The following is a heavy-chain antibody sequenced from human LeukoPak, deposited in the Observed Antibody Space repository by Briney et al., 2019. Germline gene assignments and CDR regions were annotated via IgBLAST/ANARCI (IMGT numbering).Heavy chain of an antibody. CDR1: GFGFGSYN. J-gene: IGHJ6*03. CDR3: ARAQDRDYYDSSGYSTYYYYYMDV. Sequence: GGSLRLSCAASGFGFGSYNMYWVRQAPGKGLESVTLISFDGNDKKYADSVKGRFTVSRDNSRNTLFLQMNSLRAEDTAVYYCARAQDRDYYDSSGYSTYYYYYMDVWGKGTTVTVSS. V-gene: IGHV3-30*03. CDR2: ISFDGNDK. D-gene: IGHD3-22*01.